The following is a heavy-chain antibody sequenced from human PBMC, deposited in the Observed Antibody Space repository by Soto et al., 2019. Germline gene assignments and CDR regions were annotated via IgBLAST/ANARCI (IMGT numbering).Heavy chain of an antibody. J-gene: IGHJ4*02. D-gene: IGHD1-1*01. CDR1: GFTFSSYS. CDR3: ARSRTTGTTVDY. V-gene: IGHV3-21*01. CDR2: ISSSSSYI. Sequence: GGSLRLSCAASGFTFSSYSMNWVRQAPGKGLEWVSSISSSSSYIYYADSVKGRFTISRDNAKNSLYLQMNSLRAEDTAVYYCARSRTTGTTVDYWGQGTLVTVSS.